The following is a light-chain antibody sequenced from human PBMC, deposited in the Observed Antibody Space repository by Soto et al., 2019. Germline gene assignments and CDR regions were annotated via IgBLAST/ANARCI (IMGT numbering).Light chain of an antibody. CDR1: QIVGSSY. CDR3: HQYGSSPLT. CDR2: GAS. V-gene: IGKV3-20*01. Sequence: EIVLTQSPGSLSLSPGERATLSCRASQIVGSSYLAWYQQKPGQAPRLLIYGASSIATGIQDRLRGSGSGTDFTLTISRMEPEDSDVYYCHQYGSSPLTVGGGTKVDIE. J-gene: IGKJ4*01.